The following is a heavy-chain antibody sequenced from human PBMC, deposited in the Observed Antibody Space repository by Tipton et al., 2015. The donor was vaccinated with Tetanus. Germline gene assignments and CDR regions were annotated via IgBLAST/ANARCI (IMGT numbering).Heavy chain of an antibody. Sequence: TLSLTCVVSGYSISSGYYWGWIRQPPGKGPEWIGYIYDSGTTYSNPSLKSRVTISVGETKRQFSLNLTSVTAADTGVYYCARHQSGYFTPFDYWGQGNLVTVSS. D-gene: IGHD3-3*01. CDR2: IYDSGTT. CDR1: GYSISSGYY. J-gene: IGHJ4*02. CDR3: ARHQSGYFTPFDY. V-gene: IGHV4-38-2*01.